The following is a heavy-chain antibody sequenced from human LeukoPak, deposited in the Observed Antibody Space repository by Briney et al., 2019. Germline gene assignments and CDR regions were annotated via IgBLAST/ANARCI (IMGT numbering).Heavy chain of an antibody. J-gene: IGHJ4*02. Sequence: GGSLRLSCAASGFTFSSYNMNWVRQAPGKGLEWVSYISSSSSTIYYADSVKGRFTISRDNAKNSLYLQMNSLRAEDTAVYYCARSLNYYDSSGYTGNDYWGQGTLVTVSS. D-gene: IGHD3-22*01. CDR3: ARSLNYYDSSGYTGNDY. V-gene: IGHV3-48*01. CDR2: ISSSSSTI. CDR1: GFTFSSYN.